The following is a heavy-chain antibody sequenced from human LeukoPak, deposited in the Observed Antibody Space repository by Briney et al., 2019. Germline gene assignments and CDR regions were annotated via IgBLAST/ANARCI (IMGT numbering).Heavy chain of an antibody. J-gene: IGHJ6*02. CDR1: GDSITSYY. D-gene: IGHD5-12*01. Sequence: PSEPLSLPCTVSGDSITSYYWSWIRQPPGKGLEWIGYIFYSGTTNYNPSLKSRVTISLDKSQSQFSLKLSSVTAADTAVYYCARAYSGYDPYLDLHGMDAWGQGTPVTVSS. V-gene: IGHV4-59*08. CDR2: IFYSGTT. CDR3: ARAYSGYDPYLDLHGMDA.